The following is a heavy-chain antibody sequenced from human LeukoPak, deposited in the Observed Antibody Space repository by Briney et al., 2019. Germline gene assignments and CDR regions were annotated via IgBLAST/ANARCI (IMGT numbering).Heavy chain of an antibody. CDR3: ARRSALTGYSY. CDR2: ISSSSGDI. Sequence: GGSLRLSCAASGFTFISYSMNWVRQAPGKGLEWVSSISSSSGDIHYADSVKGRFTISRDNAKNSLYLQMNSLRAEDTAVYYCARRSALTGYSYWGQGTLVTVSS. D-gene: IGHD3-9*01. V-gene: IGHV3-21*01. J-gene: IGHJ4*02. CDR1: GFTFISYS.